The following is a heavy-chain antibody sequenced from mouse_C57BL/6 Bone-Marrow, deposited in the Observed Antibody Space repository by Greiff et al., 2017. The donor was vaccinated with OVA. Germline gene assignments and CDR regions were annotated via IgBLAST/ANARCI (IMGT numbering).Heavy chain of an antibody. V-gene: IGHV14-4*01. D-gene: IGHD2-2*01. Sequence: VQLQQSGAELVRPGASVKLSCTASGFNIKDDYMHWVKQRPEQGLEWIGWIDPENGDTEYASKFQGKATITADTSSNTAYLQLSSLTSEDTAVCYCTTLSTMVTTGFAYWGQGTLVTVSA. J-gene: IGHJ3*01. CDR3: TTLSTMVTTGFAY. CDR2: IDPENGDT. CDR1: GFNIKDDY.